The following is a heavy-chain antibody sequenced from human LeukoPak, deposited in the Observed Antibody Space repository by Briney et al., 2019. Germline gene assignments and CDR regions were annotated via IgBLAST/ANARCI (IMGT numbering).Heavy chain of an antibody. CDR3: ARGPGEYYYDSSGYYLSGAQHRMDY. V-gene: IGHV4-39*07. CDR1: GGSISSSSYY. D-gene: IGHD3-22*01. CDR2: IYYSGST. J-gene: IGHJ4*02. Sequence: SETLSLTCTVSGGSISSSSYYWGWIRQPPGKGLEWIGSIYYSGSTYYNPSLKSRVTISVDTSKNQFSLKLSSVTAADTAVYYCARGPGEYYYDSSGYYLSGAQHRMDYWGQGTLVTVSS.